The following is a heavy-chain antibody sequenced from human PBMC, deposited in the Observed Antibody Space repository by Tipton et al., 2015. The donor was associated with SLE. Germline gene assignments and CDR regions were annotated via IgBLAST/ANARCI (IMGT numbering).Heavy chain of an antibody. V-gene: IGHV3-43D*03. J-gene: IGHJ6*04. CDR2: ISWDGKTS. Sequence: GSLRLSCVVSGFTFDDYAMVWVRQAPGKGLEWVSFISWDGKTSHYADSVKGRFTVSRDNSDNSLYLHMNNLRPEDTALYFCAKETWASVWGKGTSVTVSS. D-gene: IGHD3-16*01. CDR3: AKETWASV. CDR1: GFTFDDYA.